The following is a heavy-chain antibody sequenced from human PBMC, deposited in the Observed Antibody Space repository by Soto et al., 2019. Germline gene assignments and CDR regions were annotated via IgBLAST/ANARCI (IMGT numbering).Heavy chain of an antibody. D-gene: IGHD2-8*02. CDR2: IFDSGTA. CDR1: GGSISSLNDY. V-gene: IGHV4-31*02. CDR3: AREVSCTGAFDH. Sequence: QVQLEQSGPGLVKPSQTLSLTCKISGGSISSLNDYWSWIRQSPGEGLEWIGYIFDSGTAHYNPSLKGRVRISGDTSQSQFSLTIQSVTVADTAVYYCAREVSCTGAFDHWGQGILVTVSS. J-gene: IGHJ5*02.